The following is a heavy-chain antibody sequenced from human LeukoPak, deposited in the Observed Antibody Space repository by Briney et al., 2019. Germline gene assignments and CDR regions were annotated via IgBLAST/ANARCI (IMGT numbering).Heavy chain of an antibody. D-gene: IGHD1-26*01. CDR3: AREGYSGILGAFDI. CDR1: GFSFSSHE. Sequence: GGSLRLXCAASGFSFSSHEMHWVRQAPGKGLEWLSYISDSGSTIHTADSVKGRFSSSRDNAKSSLYLQLNSLRAEDTAVYYCAREGYSGILGAFDIWGQGTMVTVSS. V-gene: IGHV3-48*03. J-gene: IGHJ3*02. CDR2: ISDSGSTI.